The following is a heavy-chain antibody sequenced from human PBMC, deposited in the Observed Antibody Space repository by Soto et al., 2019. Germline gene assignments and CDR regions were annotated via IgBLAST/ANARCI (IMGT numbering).Heavy chain of an antibody. CDR1: GGSISSGAYY. D-gene: IGHD1-7*01. CDR2: LYYSGST. CDR3: ARVGWNYYFDY. Sequence: QVQLQESGPGLVKPSQTLSLTCTVSGGSISSGAYYWSWIRQHPGKGLEWIGSLYYSGSTYYNPSLKSRVTISVDTSKNQFSLKLSSVTAADTAVYYCARVGWNYYFDYWGQGTLVTVSS. J-gene: IGHJ4*02. V-gene: IGHV4-31*03.